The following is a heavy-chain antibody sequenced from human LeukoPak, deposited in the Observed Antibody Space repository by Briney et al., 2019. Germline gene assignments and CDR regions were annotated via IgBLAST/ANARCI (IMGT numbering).Heavy chain of an antibody. CDR1: GFTFRSYV. Sequence: GGSLRLSCAASGFTFRSYVMHWVRQAPGKGLEWVALISYDGSNKDYTDSVKGRFTISRDNSKNTLYLQLNSLRAEDTAVYYGVWDYGDYVMDVGGLRTTVIVT. CDR2: ISYDGSNK. V-gene: IGHV3-30*03. D-gene: IGHD4-17*01. CDR3: VWDYGDYVMDV. J-gene: IGHJ6*02.